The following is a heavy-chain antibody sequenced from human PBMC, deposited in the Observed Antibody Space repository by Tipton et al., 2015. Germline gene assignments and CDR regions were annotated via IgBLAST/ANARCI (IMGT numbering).Heavy chain of an antibody. CDR2: ISDSGGSP. CDR1: GFTFSSYV. Sequence: SLRLSCAASGFTFSSYVMAWVRQTPGKGLEWVSVISDSGGSPYYADSVKGRFSISRDNSKNTLYLQLNSLGADDTAVYYCAKEATGVEFDYWGQGTLVLVSS. J-gene: IGHJ4*02. D-gene: IGHD3-10*01. CDR3: AKEATGVEFDY. V-gene: IGHV3-23*01.